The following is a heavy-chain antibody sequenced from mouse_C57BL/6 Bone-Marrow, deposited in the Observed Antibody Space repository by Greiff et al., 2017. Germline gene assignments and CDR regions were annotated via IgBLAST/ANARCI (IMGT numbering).Heavy chain of an antibody. D-gene: IGHD1-2*01. CDR1: GYTFTSYW. CDR3: AVYGRYFDV. Sequence: QVQLKQSGAELVMPGASVKLSCKASGYTFTSYWMHWVKQRPGQGLEWIGEIDPSDSYTNYNQKFKGKSTLTVDKSSSTAYMQLSSLTSEDSAVYYCAVYGRYFDVWGTGTTVTVSS. V-gene: IGHV1-69*01. J-gene: IGHJ1*03. CDR2: IDPSDSYT.